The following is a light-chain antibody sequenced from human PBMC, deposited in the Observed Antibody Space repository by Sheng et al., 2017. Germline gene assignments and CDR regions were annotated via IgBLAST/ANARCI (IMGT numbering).Light chain of an antibody. Sequence: SVLTQPPSVSGAPGQRVTISCTGSSSNIGTRYDVHWYQQLPGTAPKLLIYRNNNRPSGVPDRFSGSKSGTSASLAITGLQAEDEADYYCQSYDSSLSGWVFGGGTKLTVL. CDR2: RNN. V-gene: IGLV1-40*01. CDR3: QSYDSSLSGWV. J-gene: IGLJ3*02. CDR1: SSNIGTRYD.